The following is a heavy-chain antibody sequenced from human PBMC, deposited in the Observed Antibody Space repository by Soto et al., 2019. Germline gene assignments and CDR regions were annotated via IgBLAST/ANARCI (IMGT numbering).Heavy chain of an antibody. CDR1: GDSINNGDYY. V-gene: IGHV4-31*03. Sequence: QVQLQESGPGLVNPSQTLSLTCTVSGDSINNGDYYWSWVRHHPVKGLEWIGYIYYSGATSNNPSLKGRVTISLDTSESHFSLRLTSVTAEDTAVYYCSREGYNYNGMDVWGQGTTVTVSS. CDR3: SREGYNYNGMDV. J-gene: IGHJ6*02. CDR2: IYYSGAT.